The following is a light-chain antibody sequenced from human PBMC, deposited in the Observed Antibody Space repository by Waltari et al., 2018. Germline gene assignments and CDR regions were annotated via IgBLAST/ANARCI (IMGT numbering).Light chain of an antibody. CDR3: QHNVRLPVT. V-gene: IGKV3-20*01. J-gene: IGKJ1*01. CDR2: DTS. CDR1: QKVGRS. Sequence: SCRASQKVGRSLVWYQQKPGQAPRLLIYDTSTRATGSPDRFSGSGSGTDFSLTIARLEPEDFAVYYCQHNVRLPVTFGQGTKVEI.